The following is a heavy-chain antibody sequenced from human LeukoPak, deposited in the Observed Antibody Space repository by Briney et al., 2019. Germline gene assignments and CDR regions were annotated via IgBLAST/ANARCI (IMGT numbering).Heavy chain of an antibody. V-gene: IGHV4-39*01. D-gene: IGHD6-13*01. Sequence: SETLSLTCTVSGGSISSSSYYWGWIRQPPGKGLEWIGSIYYSGSTYYNPSLKSRVTISVDTSKNQFSLKLSSVTAADTAVYYCARSVAAVGYFDYWGQGTLVTVSS. CDR1: GGSISSSSYY. CDR3: ARSVAAVGYFDY. J-gene: IGHJ4*02. CDR2: IYYSGST.